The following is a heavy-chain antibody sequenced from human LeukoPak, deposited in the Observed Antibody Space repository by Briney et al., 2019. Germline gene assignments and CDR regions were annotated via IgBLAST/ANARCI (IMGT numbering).Heavy chain of an antibody. J-gene: IGHJ4*02. CDR3: AKDRGSGTSYNSDFDY. CDR2: ISDHGKSR. CDR1: GCIFSNYE. Sequence: GGSLRLSCVASGCIFSNYEMNWVRQTPGKGLEWVSYISDHGKSRNYVDSVKGRFTISRDNAKNSLYLQMNSLRGEDTAVYYCAKDRGSGTSYNSDFDYWGQGTLVTVSS. V-gene: IGHV3-48*03. D-gene: IGHD3-10*01.